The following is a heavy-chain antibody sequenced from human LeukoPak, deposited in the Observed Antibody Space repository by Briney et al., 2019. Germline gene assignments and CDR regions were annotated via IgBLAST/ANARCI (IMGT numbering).Heavy chain of an antibody. CDR3: ARSRSGSYLWFDY. CDR1: GFSFSTYE. D-gene: IGHD1-26*01. J-gene: IGHJ4*02. V-gene: IGHV3-48*03. CDR2: ISSSGGGTII. Sequence: PGGSLRLSCVATGFSFSTYEMNWVRQAPGKGLEWVSYISSSGGGTIIYYTDSVKGRFTISRDNAETSLYLQMSSLRAEDTAIYYCARSRSGSYLWFDYWGQGTPVIVSS.